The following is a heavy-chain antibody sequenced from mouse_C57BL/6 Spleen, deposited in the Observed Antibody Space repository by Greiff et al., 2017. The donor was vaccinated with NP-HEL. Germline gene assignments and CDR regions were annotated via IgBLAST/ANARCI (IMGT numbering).Heavy chain of an antibody. V-gene: IGHV5-16*01. CDR1: GFTFSDYY. CDR3: ARVGNYRDYFDY. CDR2: INYDGSST. Sequence: EVQRVESEGGLVQPGSSMKLSCTASGFTFSDYYMAWVRQVPEKGLEWVANINYDGSSTYYLDSLKSRFIISRDNAKNILYLQMSSLKSEDTATYYCARVGNYRDYFDYWGQGTTLTVSS. D-gene: IGHD2-1*01. J-gene: IGHJ2*01.